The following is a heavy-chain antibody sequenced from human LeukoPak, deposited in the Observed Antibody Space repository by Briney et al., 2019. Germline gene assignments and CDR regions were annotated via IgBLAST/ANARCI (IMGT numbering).Heavy chain of an antibody. Sequence: GASVKVSCKASGYTFTSYGISWVRQAPGQGLEWMGRISAYNGNTNYAQKFQGRVTMTRDTSISTAYMELSRLRSDDTAVYYCARSIGEGYYYYYYMDVWGKGTTVTISS. D-gene: IGHD2-15*01. CDR2: ISAYNGNT. J-gene: IGHJ6*03. V-gene: IGHV1-18*01. CDR3: ARSIGEGYYYYYYMDV. CDR1: GYTFTSYG.